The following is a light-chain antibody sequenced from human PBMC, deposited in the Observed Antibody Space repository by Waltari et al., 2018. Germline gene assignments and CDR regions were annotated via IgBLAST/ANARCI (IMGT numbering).Light chain of an antibody. J-gene: IGLJ1*01. Sequence: QSALTQPPSASGSPGQSVTISCTGTASDVGGYRYVSWCQQHPGKAPKPIIFDVSKRPSGVPDRFSGSKSGNTASLTVSGLQAEDEADYYCSSYAGSNNYVFGTGTKVTVL. V-gene: IGLV2-8*01. CDR3: SSYAGSNNYV. CDR1: ASDVGGYRY. CDR2: DVS.